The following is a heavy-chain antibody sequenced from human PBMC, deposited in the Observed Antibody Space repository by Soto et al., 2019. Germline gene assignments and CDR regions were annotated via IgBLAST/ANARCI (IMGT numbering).Heavy chain of an antibody. CDR1: GGSLSSDF. D-gene: IGHD3-9*01. Sequence: PSETLSLTCTVSGGSLSSDFWSWIRQPPGKGLEWIGSLFHSGSSNYNPSLESRVTISVDTSKNQFSLRLSSVTAADTAVYYCARLFRYNDNLTGYYNPRFSVWGQGTLVTVSS. V-gene: IGHV4-59*08. CDR2: LFHSGSS. CDR3: ARLFRYNDNLTGYYNPRFSV. J-gene: IGHJ4*02.